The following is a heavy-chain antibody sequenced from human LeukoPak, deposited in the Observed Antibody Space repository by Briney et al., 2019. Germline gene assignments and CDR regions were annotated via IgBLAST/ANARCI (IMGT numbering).Heavy chain of an antibody. CDR2: IHYSGTT. Sequence: PSETLSLTCTVSGGSIRNYYWGWIRQPPGKGLEWIGNIHYSGTTNYNPSLKSRVTMSVDSSKNQFSLKLNSVTVLDTAVYYCARSQPLSEDVFDVWGQGTLVTVSS. V-gene: IGHV4-59*01. CDR1: GGSIRNYY. J-gene: IGHJ3*01. D-gene: IGHD3-16*02. CDR3: ARSQPLSEDVFDV.